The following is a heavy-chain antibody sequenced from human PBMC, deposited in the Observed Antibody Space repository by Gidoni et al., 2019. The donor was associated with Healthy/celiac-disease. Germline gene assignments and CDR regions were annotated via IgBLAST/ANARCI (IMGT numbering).Heavy chain of an antibody. Sequence: EVQLVESGGGLVQTGRSLRLSCAASGFTFDDYAMHWVRQAPGKGLEWVSGISWNSGSIGYADSVKGRFTISRDNAKNSLYLQMNSLRAEDTALYYCAKGYSSGWDSFDYWGQGTLVTVSS. CDR3: AKGYSSGWDSFDY. J-gene: IGHJ4*02. CDR2: ISWNSGSI. CDR1: GFTFDDYA. V-gene: IGHV3-9*01. D-gene: IGHD6-19*01.